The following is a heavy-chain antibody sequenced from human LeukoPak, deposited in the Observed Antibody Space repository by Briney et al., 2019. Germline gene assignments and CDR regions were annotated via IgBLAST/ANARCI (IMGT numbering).Heavy chain of an antibody. CDR2: ISGSGGST. V-gene: IGHV3-23*01. D-gene: IGHD6-19*01. CDR1: GFTFTSYA. Sequence: GGSLRLSCAASGFTFTSYAMSWVRQAPGKGLEWVSTISGSGGSTYYADSMKGRFTISRDNSKNTLYLQMNSLRGDDTAAYYCATPIITELYSSGWYAGYWGQGTLVTVSS. J-gene: IGHJ4*02. CDR3: ATPIITELYSSGWYAGY.